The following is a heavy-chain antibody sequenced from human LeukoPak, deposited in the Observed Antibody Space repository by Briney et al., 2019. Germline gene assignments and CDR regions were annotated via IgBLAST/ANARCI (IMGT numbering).Heavy chain of an antibody. CDR3: VRRYFDWWGFDY. CDR2: IYYSGST. D-gene: IGHD3-9*01. J-gene: IGHJ4*02. CDR1: GGSISNSKYY. V-gene: IGHV4-39*01. Sequence: SETLSLTCTVSGGSISNSKYYWGWIRQPPGEGLEWIGGIYYSGSTYYSPSLKSRVTISVDTSKNQFSLKLSSVTAADTAVYYCVRRYFDWWGFDYWGQGTLVTVSS.